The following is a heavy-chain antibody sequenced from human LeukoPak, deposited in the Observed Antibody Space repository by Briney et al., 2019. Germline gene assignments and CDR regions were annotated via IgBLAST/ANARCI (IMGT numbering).Heavy chain of an antibody. CDR1: GFTFSNFA. CDR3: AKGYDSSGYPGSWGLD. V-gene: IGHV3-23*01. CDR2: ISGSGGST. Sequence: GGSLRLSCAASGFTFSNFAMTWVRQAPGKGLEWVSAISGSGGSTYYADSVKGRFTISRDNSKNTLYLQMNSLRAEDTAVYYCAKGYDSSGYPGSWGLDWGQGTLVTVSS. J-gene: IGHJ4*02. D-gene: IGHD3-22*01.